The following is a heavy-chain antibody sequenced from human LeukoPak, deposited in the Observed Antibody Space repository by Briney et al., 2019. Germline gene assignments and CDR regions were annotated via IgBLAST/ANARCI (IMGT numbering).Heavy chain of an antibody. CDR1: GFTFSSYW. D-gene: IGHD6-19*01. V-gene: IGHV3-74*01. CDR3: ASTSSAWSAFDY. CDR2: INSDGSST. J-gene: IGHJ4*02. Sequence: GGSLRLSCAASGFTFSSYWMHWVRQAPGKGLVWVSRINSDGSSTSYADSAKGRFTISRDNAKNTLYVQMNSLRAEDTAVYYCASTSSAWSAFDYWGQGTLVTVSS.